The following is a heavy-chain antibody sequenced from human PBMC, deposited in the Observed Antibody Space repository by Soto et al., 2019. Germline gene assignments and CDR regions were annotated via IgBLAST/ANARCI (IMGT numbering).Heavy chain of an antibody. J-gene: IGHJ4*02. D-gene: IGHD3-22*01. CDR3: ARVPRTKGSGYWGAD. CDR1: GGSISSSNW. CDR2: IYHSGST. V-gene: IGHV4-4*02. Sequence: QVQLQESGPGLVKPSGTLSLTCAVSGGSISSSNWWSWVRQPPGKGLEWIGEIYHSGSTNYNPSLKSRVTISVDKSKNQFSLKLSSVTAADTAVYYYARVPRTKGSGYWGADWGQGTLVTVSS.